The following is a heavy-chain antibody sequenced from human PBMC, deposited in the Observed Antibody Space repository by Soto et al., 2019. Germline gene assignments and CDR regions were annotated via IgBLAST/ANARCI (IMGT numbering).Heavy chain of an antibody. J-gene: IGHJ6*03. V-gene: IGHV4-39*01. CDR2: ISYSGST. CDR1: GGSVSSSTYY. CDR3: ASRLRRRHQYYYYMDV. Sequence: SETLSLTCTVSGGSVSSSTYYWGWIRQSPGKGLEWITRISYSGSTHFNPSLKSRVTTSVDTSKNQFSLKLSSVTAADTAVYYCASRLRRRHQYYYYMDVWGKGTTVTVSS.